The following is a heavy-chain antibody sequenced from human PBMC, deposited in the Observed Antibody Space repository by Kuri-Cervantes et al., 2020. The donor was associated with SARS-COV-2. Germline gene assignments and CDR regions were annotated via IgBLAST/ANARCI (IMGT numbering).Heavy chain of an antibody. Sequence: GESLKISCAASGLTFSSYAMHWVRQAPGKGLEWVAVISYDGSNKYYADSVKGRFTISRDNSKNTLYLQMNSLRAEDTAVYYCARDGIGFDPWGQGTLVTVSS. V-gene: IGHV3-30-3*01. D-gene: IGHD2-21*01. CDR2: ISYDGSNK. J-gene: IGHJ5*02. CDR3: ARDGIGFDP. CDR1: GLTFSSYA.